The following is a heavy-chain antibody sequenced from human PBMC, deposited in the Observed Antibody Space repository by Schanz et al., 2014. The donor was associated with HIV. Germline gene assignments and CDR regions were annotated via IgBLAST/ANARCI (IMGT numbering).Heavy chain of an antibody. CDR2: ISGSGGST. Sequence: VQLVESGGGVVQPGRSLRLSCAASGFTFSSYAMSWVRQAPGKGLEWVSAISGSGGSTYYADSVKGRFTISRDNFKNTLDLQMDSLRPDDTAVYYCAKGYTSSSVFNLWGRGTLVTVSS. CDR1: GFTFSSYA. J-gene: IGHJ2*01. D-gene: IGHD6-6*01. V-gene: IGHV3-23*04. CDR3: AKGYTSSSVFNL.